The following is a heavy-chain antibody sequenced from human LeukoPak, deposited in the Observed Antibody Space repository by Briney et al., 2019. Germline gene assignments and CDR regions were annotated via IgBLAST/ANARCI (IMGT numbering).Heavy chain of an antibody. CDR2: IYASGSI. CDR3: ARVPPVTKSPDDAFDI. Sequence: SETLSLTCTVSGGSISSYYWSWIRQPAGKGLEWIGRIYASGSINYNPSLKSRVTMSVDTSKNQLSLKLTSVTAADTAVYYCARVPPVTKSPDDAFDIWGQGTMVTVSS. J-gene: IGHJ3*02. V-gene: IGHV4-4*07. D-gene: IGHD4-17*01. CDR1: GGSISSYY.